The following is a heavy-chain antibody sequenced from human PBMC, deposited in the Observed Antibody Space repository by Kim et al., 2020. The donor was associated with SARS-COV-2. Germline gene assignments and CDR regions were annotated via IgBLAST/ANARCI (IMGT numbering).Heavy chain of an antibody. V-gene: IGHV1-69*13. J-gene: IGHJ6*02. D-gene: IGHD3-22*01. CDR1: GGTFSSYA. CDR3: ARGGDYYDSSGYGVYGMDV. CDR2: IIPIFGTA. Sequence: SVKVSCKASGGTFSSYAISWVRQAPGQGLEWMGGIIPIFGTAKNAQKFQGRVTITADESTSTVYMELSSLRSEDTAVYYCARGGDYYDSSGYGVYGMDVWGQGTTVTVYS.